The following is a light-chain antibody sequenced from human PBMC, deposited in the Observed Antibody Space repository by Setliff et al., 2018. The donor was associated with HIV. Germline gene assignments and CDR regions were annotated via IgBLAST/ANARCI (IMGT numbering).Light chain of an antibody. J-gene: IGLJ1*01. Sequence: QSVLTQPPSVSGAPGQRVTIFCIGGRYNIGTGFDVHWYQQLPGTAPKLLISGNNNRPSGVPDRFSGSKSGISASLAIAGLQAEDEADYYCQSYDTSLSGYVFGTGTKVTVL. CDR1: RYNIGTGFD. CDR2: GNN. V-gene: IGLV1-40*01. CDR3: QSYDTSLSGYV.